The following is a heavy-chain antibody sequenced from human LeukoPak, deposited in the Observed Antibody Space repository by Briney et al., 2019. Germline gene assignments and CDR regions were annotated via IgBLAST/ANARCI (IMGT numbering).Heavy chain of an antibody. J-gene: IGHJ4*02. CDR3: ARHYYYSSGYSFDY. CDR2: IDWDDDK. V-gene: IGHV2-70*01. CDR1: GFSLSTRGVC. D-gene: IGHD3-22*01. Sequence: SGPTLVNPQQTLTLTCTFSGFSLSTRGVCVSWIRQPPGKALEWLSHIDWDDDKYYSTSLKTRLTISKDTSKNQVVLTMTNIDPVDTATYYCARHYYYSSGYSFDYWGQGTLVTVSS.